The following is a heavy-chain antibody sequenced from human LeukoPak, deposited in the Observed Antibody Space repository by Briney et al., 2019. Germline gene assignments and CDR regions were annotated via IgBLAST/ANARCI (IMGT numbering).Heavy chain of an antibody. CDR2: IGSDNKP. J-gene: IGHJ6*02. CDR1: GFTFRSYS. CDR3: ARDQHYYVAMDV. V-gene: IGHV3-21*04. Sequence: SGGSLRLSCAASGFTFRSYSMNWVRQAPGQGLEWVSSIGSDNKPHYSESVKGRFAISRDNSKSMLFLQLNSLRAEDTALYYCARDQHYYVAMDVWGQGTTVTVSS. D-gene: IGHD3-10*02.